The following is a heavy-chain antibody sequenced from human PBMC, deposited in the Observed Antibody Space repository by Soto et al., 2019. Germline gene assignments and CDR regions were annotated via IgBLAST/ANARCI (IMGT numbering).Heavy chain of an antibody. CDR3: ARGGTDIVATISYWFDP. J-gene: IGHJ5*02. CDR1: CVSIPSYY. D-gene: IGHD5-12*01. CDR2: IYYSGST. V-gene: IGHV4-59*07. Sequence: SDTLSLTCTVSCVSIPSYYWSWIRQPPGKGLEWIGYIYYSGSTNYNPSLKSRVTISVDTSKNQFSLKLSSVTAADTAVYYCARGGTDIVATISYWFDPWGQGTLVTVS.